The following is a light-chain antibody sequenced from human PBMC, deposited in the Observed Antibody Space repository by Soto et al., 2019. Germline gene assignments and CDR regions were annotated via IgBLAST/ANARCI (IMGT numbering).Light chain of an antibody. Sequence: EIVLKQSPATLSLSPGERATLSCRASQSVSSYLAWYQQKPGQAPRLLIYDASNRATGIPARFSGSGSGTDFTLTISRVEPQDFAVYYCQQYNNWPVFGQGTTV. CDR2: DAS. V-gene: IGKV3-11*01. CDR1: QSVSSY. CDR3: QQYNNWPV. J-gene: IGKJ1*01.